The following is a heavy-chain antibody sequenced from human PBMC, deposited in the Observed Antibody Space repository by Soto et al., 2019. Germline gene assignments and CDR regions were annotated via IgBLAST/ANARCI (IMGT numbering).Heavy chain of an antibody. CDR3: ARDLLTGTTDYYYYYGMDV. CDR2: IYYSGST. J-gene: IGHJ6*02. Sequence: SETLSLTCTVSGGSISSYYWSWIRQPPGKGLEWIGYIYYSGSTNYNPSLKSRVTISVDTSKNQFSLKLSSVTDADTAVYYCARDLLTGTTDYYYYYGMDVWGQGTTVTVS. V-gene: IGHV4-59*01. D-gene: IGHD1-7*01. CDR1: GGSISSYY.